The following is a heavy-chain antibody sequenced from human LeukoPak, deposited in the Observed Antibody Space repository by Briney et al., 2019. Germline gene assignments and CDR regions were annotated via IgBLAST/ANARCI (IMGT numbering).Heavy chain of an antibody. V-gene: IGHV3-48*01. Sequence: LPGGSLRLSCEASGFTFSSYSMNWVRQAPGKGLEWISYISTSTTTIYHANSVKGRFTISRDNAKKSLYLQMNSLRVEDTGVYYCASWGEGALDNWGQGTLVTVSS. CDR1: GFTFSSYS. D-gene: IGHD1-26*01. CDR3: ASWGEGALDN. J-gene: IGHJ4*02. CDR2: ISTSTTTI.